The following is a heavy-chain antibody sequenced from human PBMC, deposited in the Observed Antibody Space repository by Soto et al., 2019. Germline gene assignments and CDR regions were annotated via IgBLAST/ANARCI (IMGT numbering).Heavy chain of an antibody. CDR3: ARAGVMLLGIFWASAFDI. CDR2: INPNSGGT. Sequence: ASVKVSCKASGYTFTGYYMHWERQVPGQGLEWMGWINPNSGGTNYAQKFQGRVTMTRDTSISTAYMELSRLRSDDTAVYYCARAGVMLLGIFWASAFDIWGQGTMVTVSS. J-gene: IGHJ3*02. D-gene: IGHD3-16*01. V-gene: IGHV1-2*02. CDR1: GYTFTGYY.